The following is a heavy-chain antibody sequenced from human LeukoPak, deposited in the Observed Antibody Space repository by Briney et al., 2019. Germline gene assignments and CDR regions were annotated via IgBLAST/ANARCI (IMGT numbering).Heavy chain of an antibody. J-gene: IGHJ4*02. Sequence: ASVKVSCKASGYTFTGYYMHWVRQAPGQGLEWMGWINPNSGGTNYAQKFQGWVTMTRDTSISTAYMELSRLRSDDTAVYYCARGPYDGSGWYFDYWGQGTLVTVSS. D-gene: IGHD6-19*01. CDR1: GYTFTGYY. CDR3: ARGPYDGSGWYFDY. V-gene: IGHV1-2*04. CDR2: INPNSGGT.